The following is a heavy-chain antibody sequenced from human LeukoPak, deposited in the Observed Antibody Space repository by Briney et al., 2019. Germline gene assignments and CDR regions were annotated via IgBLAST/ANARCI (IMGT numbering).Heavy chain of an antibody. CDR1: GYTFTGYY. V-gene: IGHV1-2*02. J-gene: IGHJ3*02. Sequence: ASVKVSCKASGYTFTGYYMHWVRQAPGQGLEWMGWINPNNGATSYAQKFQGRVTMTRDTSISTAYMELSRLRSDDTAVYYCARGPNTGAFDIWGQGTMVTVSS. CDR3: ARGPNTGAFDI. D-gene: IGHD5-18*01. CDR2: INPNNGAT.